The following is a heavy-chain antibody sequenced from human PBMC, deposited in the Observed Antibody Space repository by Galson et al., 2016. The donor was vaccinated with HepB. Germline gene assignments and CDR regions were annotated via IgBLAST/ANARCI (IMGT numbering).Heavy chain of an antibody. D-gene: IGHD3-9*01. CDR2: ICGFSSPV. Sequence: SLRLSCAASGFTFTSYSMSWVRQAPGKGLEWVSFICGFSSPVYYADSVKGRFTIFRANDRTSLYLQMSSLRDEDTAVYYCSRGYYDNSFDYLGQGALVTVSS. CDR1: GFTFTSYS. V-gene: IGHV3-48*02. CDR3: SRGYYDNSFDY. J-gene: IGHJ4*02.